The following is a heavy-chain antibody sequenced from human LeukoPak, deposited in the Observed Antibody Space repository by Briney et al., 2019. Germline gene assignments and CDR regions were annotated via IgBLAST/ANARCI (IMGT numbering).Heavy chain of an antibody. CDR1: GFTFSNYW. Sequence: GGSLRLTCAASGFTFSNYWMSWVRQAPGKGLEWVANIKGDGSYKYYVDSVKGRFTISRDNAKSSVYLQMNTLRAEDTAVYYCATSADSSGNDWGQGTLVTVSS. CDR3: ATSADSSGND. V-gene: IGHV3-7*03. D-gene: IGHD3-22*01. J-gene: IGHJ4*02. CDR2: IKGDGSYK.